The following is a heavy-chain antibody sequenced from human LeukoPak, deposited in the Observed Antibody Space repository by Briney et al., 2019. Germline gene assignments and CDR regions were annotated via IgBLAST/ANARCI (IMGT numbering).Heavy chain of an antibody. CDR1: GFTVINYW. J-gene: IGHJ4*02. CDR2: IHQNGGTE. D-gene: IGHD6-13*01. V-gene: IGHV3-7*03. CDR3: ARDLSSRDAF. Sequence: PGGSLRLSCAASGFTVINYWMSWVRQAPGEGLEWVACIHQNGGTEYYVDSVKGRFAISRDNSKNSLHLQMSSLTVEDTAVYYCARDLSSRDAFWGQGTLVIVSS.